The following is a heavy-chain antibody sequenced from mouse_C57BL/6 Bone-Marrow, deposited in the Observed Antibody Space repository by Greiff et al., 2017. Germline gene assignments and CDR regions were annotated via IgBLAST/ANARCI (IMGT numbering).Heavy chain of an antibody. CDR3: AGLGASYYDYLYYYAMDY. CDR1: GYTFTSYG. D-gene: IGHD2-4*01. J-gene: IGHJ4*01. CDR2: IYPRSGNT. Sequence: VNLVESGAELARPGASVKLSCTASGYTFTSYGISWVKQRTGQGLEWIGEIYPRSGNTYYNEKFKGKDTLTADKSSSTAYLELRSLTSEDSAVYFCAGLGASYYDYLYYYAMDYWGQGTSVTVSA. V-gene: IGHV1-81*01.